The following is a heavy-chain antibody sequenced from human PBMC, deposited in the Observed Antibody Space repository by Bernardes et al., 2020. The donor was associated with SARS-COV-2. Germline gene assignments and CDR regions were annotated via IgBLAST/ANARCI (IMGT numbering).Heavy chain of an antibody. V-gene: IGHV1-24*01. CDR3: ATGVAVAGRPYNYYYYYGMDV. CDR1: GYTLTELS. D-gene: IGHD6-19*01. CDR2: FDPEDGET. J-gene: IGHJ6*02. Sequence: AGVKVPRKVSGYTLTELSMHWVRQAPGKGLEWMGGFDPEDGETIYAQKFQGRVTMTEDTSTDTAYMELSSLRSEDTAVYYCATGVAVAGRPYNYYYYYGMDVWGQGTTVTVSS.